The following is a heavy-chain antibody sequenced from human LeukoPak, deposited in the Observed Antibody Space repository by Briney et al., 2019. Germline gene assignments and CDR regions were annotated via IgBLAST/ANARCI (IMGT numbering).Heavy chain of an antibody. J-gene: IGHJ4*02. CDR1: GFTFSSYA. CDR3: ARDSSCVEDQGDFDY. Sequence: PGGSLRLSCAASGFTFSSYAMHWVRQAPGKGLEWVAVISYDGSNKYYADSVKGRFTISRDNSKNTLYLQMNSLRAEDTAVYYCARDSSCVEDQGDFDYWGQGTLVTVSS. V-gene: IGHV3-30-3*01. CDR2: ISYDGSNK.